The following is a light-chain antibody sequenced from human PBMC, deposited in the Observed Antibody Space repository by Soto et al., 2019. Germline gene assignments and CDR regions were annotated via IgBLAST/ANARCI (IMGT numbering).Light chain of an antibody. CDR2: DAT. V-gene: IGKV1-5*01. CDR3: QQYNSYST. J-gene: IGKJ1*01. Sequence: DIQMTQSPSIPSASVGDRVTITCRASQSISSWLAWYQQKPGKAPKLLIYDATTLESGVPSRFSGSGSGTEFTLTISSLQPDDFATFFCQQYNSYSTFGQGTKVDIK. CDR1: QSISSW.